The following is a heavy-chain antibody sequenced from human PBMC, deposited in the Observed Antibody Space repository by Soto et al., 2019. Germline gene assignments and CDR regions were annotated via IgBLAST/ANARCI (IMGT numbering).Heavy chain of an antibody. Sequence: ASVKVSCKASGYTFTSYGISWVRQAPGQGLEWMEWISAYNGNTNYAQKLQGRVTMTTDTSTSTAYMELRSLRSDDTAVYYCARVRTKEYSSSSWTFDPWGQGTLVTVSS. CDR2: ISAYNGNT. V-gene: IGHV1-18*01. J-gene: IGHJ5*02. CDR1: GYTFTSYG. CDR3: ARVRTKEYSSSSWTFDP. D-gene: IGHD6-6*01.